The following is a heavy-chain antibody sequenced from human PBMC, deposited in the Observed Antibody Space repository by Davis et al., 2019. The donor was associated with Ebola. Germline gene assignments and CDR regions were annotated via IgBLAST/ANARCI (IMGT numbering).Heavy chain of an antibody. CDR1: GFTFSDYY. CDR2: ISSSGSTI. J-gene: IGHJ6*02. CDR3: ASEITMIVVDGMDV. D-gene: IGHD3-22*01. Sequence: GESLKISCAASGFTFSDYYMSWIRQAPGKGLEWVSYISSSGSTIYYADSVKGRFTISRDNAKNSLYLQMNSLRAEDTAVYYCASEITMIVVDGMDVWGQGTTVTVSS. V-gene: IGHV3-11*01.